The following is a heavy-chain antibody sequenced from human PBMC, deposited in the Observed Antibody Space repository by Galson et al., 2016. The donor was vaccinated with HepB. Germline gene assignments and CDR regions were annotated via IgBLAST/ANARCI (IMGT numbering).Heavy chain of an antibody. CDR3: TTLTGSKSEFDY. V-gene: IGHV3-72*01. D-gene: IGHD3-9*01. CDR2: IRDIANSYTT. Sequence: SLRLSCAASGFSFSDHYMDWVRQAPGKGLEWVGRIRDIANSYTTEYAASVKGRFTISRDDSKTSLYLQMNSLNGEDTAVYYCTTLTGSKSEFDYWGQGTLVTVSS. CDR1: GFSFSDHY. J-gene: IGHJ4*02.